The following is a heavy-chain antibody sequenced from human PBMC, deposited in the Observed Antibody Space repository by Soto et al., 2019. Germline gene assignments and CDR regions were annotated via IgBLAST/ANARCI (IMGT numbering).Heavy chain of an antibody. V-gene: IGHV1-18*01. CDR1: GYTFTSYC. D-gene: IGHD3-22*01. Sequence: ASVYVSFKASGYTFTSYCISWVRQAPGQWRELMGWISAYNGNTNYAHKLQGRVTMNTDTSTSTAYMELRSLRSDDTAVYYCARDTTMIVVVYYDYGIDVGRQGTTV. J-gene: IGHJ6*01. CDR2: ISAYNGNT. CDR3: ARDTTMIVVVYYDYGIDV.